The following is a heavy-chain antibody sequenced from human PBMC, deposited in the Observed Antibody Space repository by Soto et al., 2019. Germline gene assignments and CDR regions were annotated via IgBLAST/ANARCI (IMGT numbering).Heavy chain of an antibody. Sequence: GGSLSLSCAASGFTFDDYGMSWVRQAPGKGLEWVSGINWNGGSTGYTDSVKGRFTISRDNAKNSLYLQMNSLRAEDTALYCCARVPCTSCCEVDYLAQGALLAIST. V-gene: IGHV3-20*04. D-gene: IGHD2-2*01. CDR2: INWNGGST. J-gene: IGHJ4*02. CDR1: GFTFDDYG. CDR3: ARVPCTSCCEVDY.